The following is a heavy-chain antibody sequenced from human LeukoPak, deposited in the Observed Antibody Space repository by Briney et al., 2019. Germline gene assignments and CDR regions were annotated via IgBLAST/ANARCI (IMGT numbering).Heavy chain of an antibody. CDR2: LYSDGNT. J-gene: IGHJ4*02. CDR3: ARGVEPLAANTLAY. D-gene: IGHD1-14*01. Sequence: GGSLRLSCAASGFSFSSYSMNWVRQAPGKGLEWVSVLYSDGNTKYADSVQGRFTISRDNSKNTLYLEMNSLSPDDTAVYYCARGVEPLAANTLAYWGQGTLVTVSS. V-gene: IGHV3-53*01. CDR1: GFSFSSYS.